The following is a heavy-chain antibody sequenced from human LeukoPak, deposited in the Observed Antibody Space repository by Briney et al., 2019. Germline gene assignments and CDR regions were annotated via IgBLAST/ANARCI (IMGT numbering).Heavy chain of an antibody. CDR1: SYSISSGFY. J-gene: IGHJ4*02. D-gene: IGHD2-15*01. Sequence: KPSETLSLTCTVSSYSISSGFYWGWIRQPPGKGLEWIGIVSHSGSTYYNPSLKSRVTISVDTSKNQFSLKLSSVTAADTAVYYCARFDCSGGSCYFDYWGQGTLVTVSS. CDR3: ARFDCSGGSCYFDY. CDR2: VSHSGST. V-gene: IGHV4-38-2*02.